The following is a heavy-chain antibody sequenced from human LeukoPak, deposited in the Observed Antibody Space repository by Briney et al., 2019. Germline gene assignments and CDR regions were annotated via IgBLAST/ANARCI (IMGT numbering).Heavy chain of an antibody. V-gene: IGHV1-18*01. CDR3: ASDVGYCSSSSCYGLYY. CDR1: GGTFSSYA. J-gene: IGHJ4*02. D-gene: IGHD2-2*01. Sequence: ASVKVSCKASGGTFSSYAISWVRQAPGQGLEWMGWISAYNGNTKYAPKLQGRVTMTTDTSTRTAYMELRSLRSDDTAVYYCASDVGYCSSSSCYGLYYWGQGTLVTVSS. CDR2: ISAYNGNT.